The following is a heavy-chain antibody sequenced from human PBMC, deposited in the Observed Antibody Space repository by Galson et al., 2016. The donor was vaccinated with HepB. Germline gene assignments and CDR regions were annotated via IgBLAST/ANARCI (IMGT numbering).Heavy chain of an antibody. CDR3: AKDGSSMAADYYFDY. CDR1: GFTFSRYG. CDR2: ISYDERNK. D-gene: IGHD1-26*01. J-gene: IGHJ4*02. Sequence: SLRLSCAASGFTFSRYGMHWVRQAPGKGLEWVAVISYDERNKHYADSVKGRLTISRDNSKNTLFLQMNSLRPEDTAVYYCAKDGSSMAADYYFDYWCQGTLVTVSS. V-gene: IGHV3-30*18.